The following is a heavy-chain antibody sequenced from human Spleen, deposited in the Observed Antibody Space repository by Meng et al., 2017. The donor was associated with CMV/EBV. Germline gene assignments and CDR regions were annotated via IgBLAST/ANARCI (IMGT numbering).Heavy chain of an antibody. V-gene: IGHV1-8*02. CDR3: ARGPIDSVSN. J-gene: IGHJ4*02. CDR2: MNPNSGDT. D-gene: IGHD2-15*01. CDR1: GYTFTSYD. Sequence: ASVKVSCKASGYTFTSYDISWVRQATGQGLEWMGWMNPNSGDTGYAQKFQGRVTMTRNTSISTAYMDLSSLRSDDTAVYYCARGPIDSVSNWGQGTLVTVSS.